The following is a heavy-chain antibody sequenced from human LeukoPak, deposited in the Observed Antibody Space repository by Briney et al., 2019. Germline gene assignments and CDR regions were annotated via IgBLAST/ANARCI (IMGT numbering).Heavy chain of an antibody. CDR3: ARGLGYCTNGVCF. Sequence: AGGSLRLSCAASGFTFSSYSMNWVRQAPGKGLEWVSSISSSSSYIYYADSVKGRFTISRDNAKNSLYLQMNSLRAEDMAVYYCARGLGYCTNGVCFWGQGTLVTVSS. CDR1: GFTFSSYS. D-gene: IGHD2-8*01. J-gene: IGHJ4*02. V-gene: IGHV3-21*01. CDR2: ISSSSSYI.